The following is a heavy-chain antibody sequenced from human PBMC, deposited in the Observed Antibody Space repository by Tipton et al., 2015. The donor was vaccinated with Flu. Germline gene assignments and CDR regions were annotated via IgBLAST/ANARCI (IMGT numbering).Heavy chain of an antibody. CDR1: GGSISSSRYY. CDR2: IYHTGST. D-gene: IGHD6-6*01. V-gene: IGHV4-39*07. Sequence: TLSLTCTVSGGSISSSRYYWGWIRQPPGKGLEWIGSIYHTGSTYYNPSLKSRVTISVETSKNQFSLKLSSVTAADTAVYYCTRGTSTSGIAYWGQGTLVTVSS. J-gene: IGHJ4*02. CDR3: TRGTSTSGIAY.